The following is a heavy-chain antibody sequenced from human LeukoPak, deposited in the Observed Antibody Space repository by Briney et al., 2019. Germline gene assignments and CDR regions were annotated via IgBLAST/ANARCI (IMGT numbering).Heavy chain of an antibody. CDR2: ISSSGSTI. J-gene: IGHJ5*02. CDR3: ARTMTTEGFDP. V-gene: IGHV3-48*03. Sequence: PGRSLRLSCAASGFTFSSYEMNWVRQAPGKGLEWVSYISSSGSTIYYADSVKGRFTITRDNAKNSLYLQMNSMRAEDTAVYYCARTMTTEGFDPWGQGTLVTVSS. D-gene: IGHD4-17*01. CDR1: GFTFSSYE.